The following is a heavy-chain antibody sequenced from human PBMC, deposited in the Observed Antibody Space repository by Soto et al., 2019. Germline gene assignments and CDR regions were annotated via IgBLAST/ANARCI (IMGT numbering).Heavy chain of an antibody. J-gene: IGHJ6*03. Sequence: SETLSLTCTVSGGSISSYYWSWIRQPPGKGLEWIGYIYYSGSTNYNPSLKSRVTISVDTSKNQFSLKLSSVTAADTAVYYCARLLLTQHHNKLYYYYYMDVWGKGTTVTVSS. V-gene: IGHV4-59*08. CDR3: ARLLLTQHHNKLYYYYYMDV. D-gene: IGHD1-1*01. CDR2: IYYSGST. CDR1: GGSISSYY.